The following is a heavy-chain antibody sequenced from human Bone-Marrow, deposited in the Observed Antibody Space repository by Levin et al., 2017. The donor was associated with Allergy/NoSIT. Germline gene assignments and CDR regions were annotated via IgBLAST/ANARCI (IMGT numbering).Heavy chain of an antibody. CDR2: IFYDGDKK. J-gene: IGHJ4*02. CDR1: GFPFSSHG. Sequence: GGSLRLSCVASGFPFSSHGMHWVRQAPGRGLECVASIFYDGDKKYYADSVKGRFAISRDNSKNMLFLQLDSLRPEDTAVYFCAKDKRGYNYGYFDSWGQGTLVTVSS. V-gene: IGHV3-30*02. CDR3: AKDKRGYNYGYFDS. D-gene: IGHD5-18*01.